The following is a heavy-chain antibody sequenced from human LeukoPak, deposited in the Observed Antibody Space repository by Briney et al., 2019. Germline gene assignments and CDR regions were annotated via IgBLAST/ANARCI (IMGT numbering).Heavy chain of an antibody. V-gene: IGHV4-30-2*01. D-gene: IGHD2-21*01. CDR3: AGEGEYGDSYS. CDR2: IYRGRT. J-gene: IGHJ5*02. CDR1: GDSISYESYY. Sequence: SQTLSLACAVSGDSISYESYYWNWIRQAPGKGPEWIGNIYRGRTRLNPSLTSRVAISVDMSKSQVSLSLTSVTAADTAIYYCAGEGEYGDSYSWGQGALVIVSA.